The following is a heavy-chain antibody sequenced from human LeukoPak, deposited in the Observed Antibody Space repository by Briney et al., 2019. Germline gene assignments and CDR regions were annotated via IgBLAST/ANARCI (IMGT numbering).Heavy chain of an antibody. CDR2: IYHGGST. CDR1: RGSISSGRSY. J-gene: IGHJ4*02. V-gene: IGHV4-39*07. Sequence: SETLSLTCTVSRGSISSGRSYWSWIRQPPGKGLEWIGSIYHGGSTYYNPSLKSRVTISLEMPKIQFSLKLISVTAADTAVYYCARDSIRDSRGWYGTAPPGRHFDYWGQGTLVTVSS. CDR3: ARDSIRDSRGWYGTAPPGRHFDY. D-gene: IGHD6-19*01.